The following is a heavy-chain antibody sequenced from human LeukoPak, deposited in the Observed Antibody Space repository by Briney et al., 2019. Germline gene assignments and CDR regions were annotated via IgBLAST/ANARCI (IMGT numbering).Heavy chain of an antibody. CDR3: AKFWSGYYTEFGDAFDI. Sequence: GGSLRLSCAASGFTFSSYGMHWVRQAPGKGLEWVAFMRYDGSNKYYADSVKGRFTISRDNSKNTLYLQMNSLRAEDTAVYYCAKFWSGYYTEFGDAFDIWGQGTMVTVSS. CDR2: MRYDGSNK. V-gene: IGHV3-30*02. CDR1: GFTFSSYG. D-gene: IGHD3-3*01. J-gene: IGHJ3*02.